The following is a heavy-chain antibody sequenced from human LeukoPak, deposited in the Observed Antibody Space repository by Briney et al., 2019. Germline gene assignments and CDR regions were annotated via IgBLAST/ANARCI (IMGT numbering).Heavy chain of an antibody. D-gene: IGHD3-10*02. CDR3: ARDLSDVRRLIAH. CDR1: GGTFSKYS. Sequence: SVKVSCKASGGTFSKYSISCVRQRPGQGLEWMGGITPLFGTANYAQNFQGRVTITADESPRTAYMELSRLRCEETAVYYCARDLSDVRRLIAHWGQGNLVTVFS. V-gene: IGHV1-69*13. CDR2: ITPLFGTA. J-gene: IGHJ1*01.